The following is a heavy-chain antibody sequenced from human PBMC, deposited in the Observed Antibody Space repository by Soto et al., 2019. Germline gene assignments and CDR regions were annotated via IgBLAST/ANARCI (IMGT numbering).Heavy chain of an antibody. CDR3: ARVDYYDTLALEYYFDY. CDR2: IYYSGST. Sequence: PSETLSLTCTVSGGSISSYYWSWIRQPPGKGLEWIGYIYYSGSTNYNPSLKSRVTISVDTSKNQFSLKLSSVTAADTAVYYCARVDYYDTLALEYYFDYWGQGTLVTVSS. V-gene: IGHV4-59*01. D-gene: IGHD3-9*01. J-gene: IGHJ4*02. CDR1: GGSISSYY.